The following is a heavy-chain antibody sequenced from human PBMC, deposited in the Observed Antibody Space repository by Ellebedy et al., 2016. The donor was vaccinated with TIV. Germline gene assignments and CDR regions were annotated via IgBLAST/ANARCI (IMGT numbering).Heavy chain of an antibody. CDR3: ARAGGGVAQYSSSSLSAFHI. CDR2: IDSGGTT. D-gene: IGHD5-18*01. Sequence: GESLKISCAASGFTVSSYYMSWVRQAPGKGLEWVAVIDSGGTTYSADSVKGRFTISRDNSKNTLYLQMNSLRADDTAVYYCARAGGGVAQYSSSSLSAFHIWGQGTMVTVSS. CDR1: GFTVSSYY. J-gene: IGHJ3*02. V-gene: IGHV3-66*01.